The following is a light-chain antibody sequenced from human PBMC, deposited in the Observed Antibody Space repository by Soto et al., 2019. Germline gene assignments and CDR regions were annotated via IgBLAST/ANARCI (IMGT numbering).Light chain of an antibody. CDR2: ANS. J-gene: IGLJ1*01. V-gene: IGLV1-40*01. Sequence: QSVLTQPPSVSGAPGQRVTISCTGSSSNIGAGYDVHWYQQLPGRAPKLLIYANSNRPSGVPDRFSGSRSGTSASLAITGLQAEDEDDYSCQSYDNSLSGFYVFGTGTKLTVL. CDR1: SSNIGAGYD. CDR3: QSYDNSLSGFYV.